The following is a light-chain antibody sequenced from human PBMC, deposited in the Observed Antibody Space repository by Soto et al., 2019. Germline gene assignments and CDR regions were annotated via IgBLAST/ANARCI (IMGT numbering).Light chain of an antibody. CDR1: QSVSSN. V-gene: IGKV3-15*01. CDR3: QQYNNWPFLT. CDR2: GAS. Sequence: EIVMTQSPATLSVSAGERATLSCMASQSVSSNLAWYQQKPGQAPRLLIYGASTRATGIPARFSGSGSGTEFTLTISSLQSEDFAVYYCQQYNNWPFLTFGGGTKVDIK. J-gene: IGKJ4*01.